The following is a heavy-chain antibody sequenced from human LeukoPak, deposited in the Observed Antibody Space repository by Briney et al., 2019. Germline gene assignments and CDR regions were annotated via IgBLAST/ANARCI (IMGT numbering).Heavy chain of an antibody. CDR3: ASLNYYDTSGYFDY. CDR1: GGTFSGYA. J-gene: IGHJ4*02. D-gene: IGHD3-22*01. Sequence: GSSVKVSCKASGGTFSGYAISWVRQAPGQGLEWMGGIIPIFGTANYAQKFQGRVTITADKSTSTDYMELSSLRSEDTAVYYCASLNYYDTSGYFDYWGQGTLVTVSS. CDR2: IIPIFGTA. V-gene: IGHV1-69*06.